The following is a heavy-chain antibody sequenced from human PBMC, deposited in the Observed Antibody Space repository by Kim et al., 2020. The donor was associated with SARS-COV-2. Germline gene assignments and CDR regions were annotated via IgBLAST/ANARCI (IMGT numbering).Heavy chain of an antibody. V-gene: IGHV4-34*01. CDR3: ARGRAGVVPAPVLVIGPHYEDFIMDV. J-gene: IGHJ6*02. D-gene: IGHD2-2*01. CDR1: GESFSGYQ. CDR2: INHSGSI. Sequence: SETLSLTCAVYGESFSGYQWSWIRQPPGKGLEWIGQINHSGSINYNPSLKSRVTISTDTSKNQFSLKLTSVTAADTAFYYCARGRAGVVPAPVLVIGPHYEDFIMDVWGRGTTVTVSS.